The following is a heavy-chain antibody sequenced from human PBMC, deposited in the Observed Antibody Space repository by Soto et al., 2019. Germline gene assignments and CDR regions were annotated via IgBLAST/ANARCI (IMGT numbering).Heavy chain of an antibody. Sequence: SVKVSCKASGGTFSSYAISWVRQAPGQGLEWMGGIIPIFGTANYAQKFQGRVTITADESTSTAYMELSSLRSEDTAVYYCARGRTSSSLFDYWGQGTLVTVSS. J-gene: IGHJ4*02. CDR2: IIPIFGTA. V-gene: IGHV1-69*13. CDR3: ARGRTSSSLFDY. CDR1: GGTFSSYA. D-gene: IGHD6-6*01.